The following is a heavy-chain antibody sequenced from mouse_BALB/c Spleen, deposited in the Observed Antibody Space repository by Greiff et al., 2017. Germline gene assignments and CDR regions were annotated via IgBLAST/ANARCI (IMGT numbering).Heavy chain of an antibody. CDR1: GYTFTSYV. V-gene: IGHV1-14*01. CDR3: ARKGYLYAMDD. J-gene: IGHJ4*01. D-gene: IGHD5-1*01. Sequence: VQLQQSGPELVKPGASVKMSCKASGYTFTSYVMHWVKQKPGQGLEWFGYINPYNDGTKYNEKFKGKATLTSDKSSSTAYMELSSLTSEDSAVYYCARKGYLYAMDDWGQGTSVTVSA. CDR2: INPYNDGT.